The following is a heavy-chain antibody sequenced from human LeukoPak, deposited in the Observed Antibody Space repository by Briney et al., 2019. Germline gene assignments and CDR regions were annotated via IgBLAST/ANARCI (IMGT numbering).Heavy chain of an antibody. CDR3: ARDIVVVPAAKTYYYYGMDV. CDR1: GYTFTSYG. V-gene: IGHV1-18*01. CDR2: ISAYNGNT. D-gene: IGHD2-2*01. J-gene: IGHJ6*02. Sequence: ASVKVSFKASGYTFTSYGISWVRQAPGQGLEWMGWISAYNGNTNYAQKLQGRVTMTTDTSTSTAYMELRSLRSDDTAVYYCARDIVVVPAAKTYYYYGMDVWGQGTTVTVSS.